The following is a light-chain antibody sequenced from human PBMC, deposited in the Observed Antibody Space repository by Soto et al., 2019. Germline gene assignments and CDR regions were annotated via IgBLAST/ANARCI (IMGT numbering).Light chain of an antibody. CDR1: QNMNTRY. Sequence: EIVLTQSPGTLSLSPGERATLSCRASQNMNTRYSAWYQQKRGQPPSLLIFATSTRASGIPDRFSGSGSGRDFTLTISGLEPEDSAVYFCQQYDDSARYIFGQGTSLDIK. V-gene: IGKV3-20*01. CDR2: ATS. J-gene: IGKJ2*01. CDR3: QQYDDSARYI.